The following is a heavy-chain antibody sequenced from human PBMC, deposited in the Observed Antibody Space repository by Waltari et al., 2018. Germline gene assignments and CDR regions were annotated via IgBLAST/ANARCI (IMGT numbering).Heavy chain of an antibody. V-gene: IGHV3-33*01. CDR3: ARRRIVGATLDY. Sequence: QVQLVESGGGVVQPGRSLRLSCAASGFTCSSYGIPWFRQAPGKGLEWVAVIWYDGSNKYYADSVKGRFTISRDNSKNTLYLQMNSLRAEDTAVYYCARRRIVGATLDYWGQGTLVTVSS. J-gene: IGHJ4*02. CDR2: IWYDGSNK. CDR1: GFTCSSYG. D-gene: IGHD1-26*01.